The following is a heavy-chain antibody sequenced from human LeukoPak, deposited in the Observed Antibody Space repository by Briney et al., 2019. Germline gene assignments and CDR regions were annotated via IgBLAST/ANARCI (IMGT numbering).Heavy chain of an antibody. D-gene: IGHD4-11*01. CDR3: ARDFGHTVTTTYYGMDV. Sequence: ASVKASCKASGYTFTSYYMHWVRQAPGQGLEWMGIINPSGGSTSYAQKFQGRVTMTRDTSTSTVYMELSSLRSEDTAVYYCARDFGHTVTTTYYGMDVWGQGTTVTVSS. CDR1: GYTFTSYY. J-gene: IGHJ6*02. V-gene: IGHV1-46*01. CDR2: INPSGGST.